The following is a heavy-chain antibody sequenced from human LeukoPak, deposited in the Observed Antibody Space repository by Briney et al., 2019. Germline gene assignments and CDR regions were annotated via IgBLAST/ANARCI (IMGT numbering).Heavy chain of an antibody. CDR2: IGWNGGST. CDR3: AKGTYYSGSGNNYMDV. CDR1: GFTFDDYA. D-gene: IGHD3-10*01. Sequence: GGSLRLSCAASGFTFDDYAMHWVRQAPGKGLEWVSLIGWNGGSTYYADSVKGRFTISRDNSKNSLFLQMNSLRPDDTAFYYCAKGTYYSGSGNNYMDVWGKGTTVTVSS. V-gene: IGHV3-43D*03. J-gene: IGHJ6*03.